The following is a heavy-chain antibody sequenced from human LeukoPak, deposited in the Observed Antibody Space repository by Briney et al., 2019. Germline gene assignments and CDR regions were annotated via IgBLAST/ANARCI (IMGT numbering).Heavy chain of an antibody. Sequence: GGSLRLSCAVSGFTFTDFYMNWVRQAPGKGLEWVSWTSPTSSYMYYADSVKGRFTISRDNAKNSLYLQMNSQRAEDTALYYCVRDADGGNSWFDTWGQGTLVTVSS. CDR2: TSPTSSYM. D-gene: IGHD4-23*01. CDR3: VRDADGGNSWFDT. J-gene: IGHJ5*02. V-gene: IGHV3-21*04. CDR1: GFTFTDFY.